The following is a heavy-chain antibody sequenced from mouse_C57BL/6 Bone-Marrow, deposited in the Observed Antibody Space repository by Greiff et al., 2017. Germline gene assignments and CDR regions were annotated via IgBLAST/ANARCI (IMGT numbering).Heavy chain of an antibody. CDR3: TTWGSSFYFDY. D-gene: IGHD1-1*01. CDR1: GFNIKDDY. CDR2: IDPENGDT. Sequence: VQLQQSGAELVRPGASVKLSCTASGFNIKDDYMHWVKQRPEQGLEWIGWIDPENGDTEYASKFQGKATITADTSSNTAYLQLSSLTSEDTAVYDGTTWGSSFYFDYWGQGTTLTVSS. J-gene: IGHJ2*01. V-gene: IGHV14-4*01.